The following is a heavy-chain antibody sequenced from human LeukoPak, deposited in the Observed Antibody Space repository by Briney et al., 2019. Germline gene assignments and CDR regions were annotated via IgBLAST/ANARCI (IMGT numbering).Heavy chain of an antibody. CDR3: ARGVAHYYGSGSSWFDP. V-gene: IGHV1-2*02. Sequence: ASVKVSCKASGYTFTGYYMHWVRQAPGQGLEWMGWINPNSGGTNYAQKFQGRVTMTRDTSISTAYMELSSLRSEDTAVYYCARGVAHYYGSGSSWFDPWGQGTLVTVSS. CDR1: GYTFTGYY. D-gene: IGHD3-10*01. J-gene: IGHJ5*02. CDR2: INPNSGGT.